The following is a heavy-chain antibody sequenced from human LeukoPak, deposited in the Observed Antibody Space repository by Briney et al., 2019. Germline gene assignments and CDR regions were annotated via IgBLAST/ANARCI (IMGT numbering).Heavy chain of an antibody. J-gene: IGHJ4*02. CDR1: GGSISNYY. D-gene: IGHD4-11*01. Sequence: SETLSLTCTVSGGSISNYYWGWIRQPPGKGLEWIGSIYYSGSTYYNPSFKSRVTISVDTSKNQFSLKLSSVTAADTAVYYCARDHYRTTLTDYWGQGALVTVSS. CDR3: ARDHYRTTLTDY. V-gene: IGHV4-39*07. CDR2: IYYSGST.